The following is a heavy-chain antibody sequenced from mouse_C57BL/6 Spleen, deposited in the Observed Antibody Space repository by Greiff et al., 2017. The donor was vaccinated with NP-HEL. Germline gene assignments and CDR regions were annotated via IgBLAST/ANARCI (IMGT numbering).Heavy chain of an antibody. D-gene: IGHD1-1*01. J-gene: IGHJ2*01. CDR1: GYTFTSYW. V-gene: IGHV1-53*01. CDR3: ARSRDGYYYGSNYFDY. CDR2: INPSNGGT. Sequence: QVQLKQPGTELVKPGASVKLSCKASGYTFTSYWMHWVKQRPGQGLEWIGNINPSNGGTNYNEKFKSKATLTVDKSSSTAYMQLSSLTSEDSAVYYCARSRDGYYYGSNYFDYWGQGTTLTVSS.